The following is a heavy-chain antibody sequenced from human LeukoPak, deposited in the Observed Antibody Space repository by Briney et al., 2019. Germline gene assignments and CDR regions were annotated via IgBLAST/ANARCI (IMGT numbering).Heavy chain of an antibody. D-gene: IGHD3-10*01. J-gene: IGHJ6*02. CDR1: GFTFSSYA. V-gene: IGHV3-30-3*01. CDR3: AKDLRHVMVRGFYYGMDV. CDR2: ISYDGSNK. Sequence: GGSLTLSCAASGFTFSSYAMHWVRQAPGKGLEWVAVISYDGSNKYYADSVKGRFTISRDNSKNTLYLQMNSLRAEDTAVYYCAKDLRHVMVRGFYYGMDVWGQGTTVTVSS.